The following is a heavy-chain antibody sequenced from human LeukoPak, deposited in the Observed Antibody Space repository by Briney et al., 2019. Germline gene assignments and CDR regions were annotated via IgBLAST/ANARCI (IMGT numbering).Heavy chain of an antibody. V-gene: IGHV3-49*03. CDR3: TRVGRGTMVRGVMVY. J-gene: IGHJ4*02. CDR2: IRSKAYGGTT. CDR1: GFTFGDYA. Sequence: GGSLRLSCTASGFTFGDYAMSWFRQAPGKGLEWVGFIRSKAYGGTTEYAVSVKGRFTISRDDSKSIAYLQMNSLKTEDTAVYYCTRVGRGTMVRGVMVYWGQGTLVTVSS. D-gene: IGHD3-10*01.